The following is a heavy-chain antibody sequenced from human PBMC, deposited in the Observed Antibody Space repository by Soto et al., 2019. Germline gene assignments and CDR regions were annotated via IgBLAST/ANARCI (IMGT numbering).Heavy chain of an antibody. CDR3: AHCSTGFSSYPDY. D-gene: IGHD6-19*01. CDR1: GFSLYTRGGG. Sequence: QITLKESGPTVVKPTQTLTLICTFSGFSLYTRGGGVGWIRQPPGKALEWLALIYWDDDKRYSSSLKNRLTITKDTSKSQVVLTMTNMDPVDTPTYYCAHCSTGFSSYPDYWGQGTLVTVSS. V-gene: IGHV2-5*02. J-gene: IGHJ4*02. CDR2: IYWDDDK.